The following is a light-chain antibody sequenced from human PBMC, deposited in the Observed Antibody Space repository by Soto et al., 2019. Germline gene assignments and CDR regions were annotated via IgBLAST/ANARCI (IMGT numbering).Light chain of an antibody. CDR3: QQYVGSPRT. Sequence: EILLTQSPGTLSLSPGERATLSCRASQSINNNYLAWYQQKRGQAPRLLIYGASSRATGIPDRFSGSGSGTDFTLTISILEPEDFAVYYCQQYVGSPRTFGQGTKVEIK. J-gene: IGKJ1*01. V-gene: IGKV3-20*01. CDR1: QSINNNY. CDR2: GAS.